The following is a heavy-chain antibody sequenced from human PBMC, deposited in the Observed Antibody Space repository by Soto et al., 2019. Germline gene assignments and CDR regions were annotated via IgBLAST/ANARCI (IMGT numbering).Heavy chain of an antibody. CDR2: ISYDGSNK. CDR1: GFTFSSYA. J-gene: IGHJ6*02. D-gene: IGHD4-17*01. V-gene: IGHV3-30*04. CDR3: VCLNDYGDYYYYYGMDV. Sequence: GGSLRLSCAASGFTFSSYAMHWVRQAPGKGLEWVAVISYDGSNKYYADSVKGRFTISRDNSKNTLYLQMNSLRAEDTAVYYCVCLNDYGDYYYYYGMDVWGQGTTVTVSS.